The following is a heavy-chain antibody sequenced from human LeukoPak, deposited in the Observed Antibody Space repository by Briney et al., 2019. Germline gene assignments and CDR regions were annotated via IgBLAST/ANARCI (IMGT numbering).Heavy chain of an antibody. J-gene: IGHJ2*01. CDR1: GFTFSSYA. CDR3: AKDLGMVWYFDL. V-gene: IGHV3-23*01. Sequence: KPGGSLRLSCAASGFTFSSYAMSWVRQAPGKGLEWVSGISGSGGSTYYADSVKGRFTISRDNSKNTLYLQMNSLRVEDTAVYYCAKDLGMVWYFDLWGRGTLVTVSS. D-gene: IGHD2-8*01. CDR2: ISGSGGST.